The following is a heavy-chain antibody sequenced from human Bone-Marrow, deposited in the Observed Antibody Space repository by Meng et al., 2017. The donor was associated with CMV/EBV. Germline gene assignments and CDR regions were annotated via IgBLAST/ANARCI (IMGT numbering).Heavy chain of an antibody. CDR3: AKASWSTYEGYYFGY. J-gene: IGHJ4*02. CDR2: IWYDGSNK. CDR1: GFTFSDYY. Sequence: GESLKISCAASGFTFSDYYMSWIRQAPGKGLEWVAVIWYDGSNKYYADSVKGRFTISRDNSKNTLYLQMNSLRAEDTAVYYCAKASWSTYEGYYFGYWGQGARVTCYS. D-gene: IGHD3-22*01. V-gene: IGHV3-33*06.